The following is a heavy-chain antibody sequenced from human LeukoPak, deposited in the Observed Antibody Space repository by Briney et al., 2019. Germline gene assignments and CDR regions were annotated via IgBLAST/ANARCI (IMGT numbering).Heavy chain of an antibody. CDR2: IYYSGST. J-gene: IGHJ4*02. CDR3: ARDYHDSSGHPGPLDY. V-gene: IGHV4-59*01. Sequence: SETLSLTCTVSGGPISSYYWSWIRQPPGKGLEWIGYIYYSGSTNYNPSLKSRVTISVDTSKNQFSLKLSSVTAADTAVYYCARDYHDSSGHPGPLDYWGQGTLVTVSS. CDR1: GGPISSYY. D-gene: IGHD3-22*01.